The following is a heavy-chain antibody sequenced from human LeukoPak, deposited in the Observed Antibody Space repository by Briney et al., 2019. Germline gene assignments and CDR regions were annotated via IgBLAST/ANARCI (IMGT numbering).Heavy chain of an antibody. D-gene: IGHD3-9*01. Sequence: SETLSLTCTVSGGSISSYYWSWIRQPPGKGLEWIGYIYYSGSTNYNPSLKSRVTISVDTSKNQFSLKLSSVTAADTAVYYCAGGPPDYDFLTGYSNGGYFDYWGQGTLVTVSS. V-gene: IGHV4-59*01. CDR1: GGSISSYY. CDR2: IYYSGST. CDR3: AGGPPDYDFLTGYSNGGYFDY. J-gene: IGHJ4*02.